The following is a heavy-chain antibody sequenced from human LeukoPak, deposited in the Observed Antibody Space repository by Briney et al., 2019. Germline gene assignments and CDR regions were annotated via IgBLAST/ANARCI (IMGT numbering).Heavy chain of an antibody. D-gene: IGHD2-2*01. CDR1: GFTFSGDA. V-gene: IGHV3-23*01. CDR2: ISGSGAHT. Sequence: PGGSLRLSCIASGFTFSGDAMNWIRQVPGKGLEWVSAISGSGAHTFYADSVKGRFTISRDNFNDTLYLQMNSLRVDDTAIYYCANFHCSSTSCHLSGYSQHWGQGTLVTVSS. J-gene: IGHJ1*01. CDR3: ANFHCSSTSCHLSGYSQH.